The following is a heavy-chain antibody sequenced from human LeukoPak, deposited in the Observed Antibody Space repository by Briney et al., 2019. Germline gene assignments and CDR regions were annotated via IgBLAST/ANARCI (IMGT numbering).Heavy chain of an antibody. CDR3: ARQYYYDSSGYYLDY. Sequence: PSETLSLTXTVSGGSISSSSYYWGWIRQPPGKGLEWIGSIYYSGSTYYNPSLKSRVTISVDTSKNQFSLKLSSVTAADTAVYYCARQYYYDSSGYYLDYWGQGTLVTVS. V-gene: IGHV4-39*01. J-gene: IGHJ4*02. CDR2: IYYSGST. D-gene: IGHD3-22*01. CDR1: GGSISSSSYY.